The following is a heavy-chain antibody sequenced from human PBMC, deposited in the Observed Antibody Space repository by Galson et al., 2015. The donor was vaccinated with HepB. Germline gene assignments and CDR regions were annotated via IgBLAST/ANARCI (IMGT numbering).Heavy chain of an antibody. J-gene: IGHJ6*02. Sequence: GFTFSNAFMSWVRQAPGKGLEWVGRIKSKTEGGTTDYAAPVKGRFSISRDGSKGTLYLQMNSLKTEDTAVYYCTTVTVTVQNYYYQYGMDLWGQGTTVTVSS. CDR3: TTVTVTVQNYYYQYGMDL. V-gene: IGHV3-15*01. D-gene: IGHD4-17*01. CDR2: IKSKTEGGTT. CDR1: GFTFSNAF.